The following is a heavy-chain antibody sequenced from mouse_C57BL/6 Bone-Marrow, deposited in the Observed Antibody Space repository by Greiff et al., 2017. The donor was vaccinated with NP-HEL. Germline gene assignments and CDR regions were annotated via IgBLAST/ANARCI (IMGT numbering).Heavy chain of an antibody. CDR3: ARSDYYGSRYFDY. CDR2: IYPGDGDT. Sequence: QVQLQQSGPELVKPGASVKISCKASGYAFSSSWMNWVKQRPGKGLEWIGRIYPGDGDTNYNGKFKGKATLTADKSSSTASMQLSSLTSEDSAVYFCARSDYYGSRYFDYWGQGTTLTVSS. J-gene: IGHJ2*01. V-gene: IGHV1-82*01. CDR1: GYAFSSSW. D-gene: IGHD1-1*01.